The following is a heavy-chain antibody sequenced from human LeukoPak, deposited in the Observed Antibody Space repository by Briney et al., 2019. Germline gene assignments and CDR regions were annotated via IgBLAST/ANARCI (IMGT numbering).Heavy chain of an antibody. D-gene: IGHD3-3*02. V-gene: IGHV3-9*01. CDR1: GFTFDDYA. J-gene: IGHJ4*02. Sequence: GGSLRLSCAASGFTFDDYAMHWVRQAPGKGLEWVSGISWNSGSIGYADSVKGRFTISRDNAKNSLYLQMNSLRAEDTALYYCAKDGSPGIAWFDYWGQGTLVTVS. CDR3: AKDGSPGIAWFDY. CDR2: ISWNSGSI.